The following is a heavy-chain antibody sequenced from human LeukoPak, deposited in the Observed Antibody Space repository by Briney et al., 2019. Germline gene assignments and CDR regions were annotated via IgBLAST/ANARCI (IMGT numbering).Heavy chain of an antibody. D-gene: IGHD6-25*01. Sequence: PSETLSLICTVSGGSISTYYWSWIRQPAGKGPEWIGRTNTNGNTNYNPSLKSRATMSVDTSKTHFSLNLSSVTAADSAVYYCARERLGFRVDVWVKGTMVTVSS. CDR3: ARERLGFRVDV. J-gene: IGHJ6*04. CDR1: GGSISTYY. CDR2: TNTNGNT. V-gene: IGHV4-4*07.